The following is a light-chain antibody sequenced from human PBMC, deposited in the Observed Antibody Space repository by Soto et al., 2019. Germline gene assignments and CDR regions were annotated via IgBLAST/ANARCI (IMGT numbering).Light chain of an antibody. J-gene: IGLJ2*01. V-gene: IGLV1-44*01. CDR2: SNN. Sequence: QSVLTQPPSESGTPGQRVTISCSGTSSNIGRNTVSWYQQLPGTAPKLLIYSNNQRPSGVPDRFSGSKSGTSASLAISGLQSEDEADYYCAAWDDSLIGREFGGGTKLTVL. CDR3: AAWDDSLIGRE. CDR1: SSNIGRNT.